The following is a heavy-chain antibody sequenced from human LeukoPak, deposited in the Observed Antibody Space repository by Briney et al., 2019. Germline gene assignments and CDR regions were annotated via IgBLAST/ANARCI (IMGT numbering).Heavy chain of an antibody. V-gene: IGHV1-2*02. J-gene: IGHJ5*02. CDR1: GYTFTGYY. D-gene: IGHD3-3*01. Sequence: ASVKVSCEASGYTFTGYYMHWVRQAPGQGLEWMGWINPNSGGTNYAQKFQGRVTMTRDTSISTAYMELSRLRSDDTAVYYCARASGYRGYYDFWSGYSANWFDPWGQGTLVTVSS. CDR2: INPNSGGT. CDR3: ARASGYRGYYDFWSGYSANWFDP.